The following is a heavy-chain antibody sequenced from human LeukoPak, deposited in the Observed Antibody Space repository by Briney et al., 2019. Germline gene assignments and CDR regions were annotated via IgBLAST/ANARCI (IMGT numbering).Heavy chain of an antibody. CDR1: GGTFSSHA. D-gene: IGHD6-19*01. CDR3: ARVVVAVAGSDY. V-gene: IGHV1-18*01. Sequence: ASVKVSCKASGGTFSSHAISWVRQAPGQGLEWMGWISAYNGNTNYAQKLQGRVTMTTDTSTSTAYVELRSLRSDDTAVYYCARVVVAVAGSDYWGQGTLVTVSS. J-gene: IGHJ4*02. CDR2: ISAYNGNT.